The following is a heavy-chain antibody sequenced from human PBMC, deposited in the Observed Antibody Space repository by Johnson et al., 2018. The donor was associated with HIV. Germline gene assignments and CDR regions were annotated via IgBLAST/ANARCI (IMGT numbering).Heavy chain of an antibody. CDR1: GFTFSSYA. CDR2: IRNKASGYNT. D-gene: IGHD4-17*01. CDR3: TRDRYGVGVS. J-gene: IGHJ3*01. V-gene: IGHV3-72*01. Sequence: VQLVESGGGVVRPGGSLRLSCAASGFTFSSYAMHWVRQAPGKGLEWVARIRNKASGYNTEYAASVKGRVTISRDDSKNSVYLQMNSLKTEDTAVYYCTRDRYGVGVSWGQGTMVTVSS.